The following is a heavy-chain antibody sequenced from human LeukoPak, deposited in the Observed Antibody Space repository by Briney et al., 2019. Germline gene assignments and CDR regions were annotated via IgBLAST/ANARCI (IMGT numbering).Heavy chain of an antibody. CDR2: ISGSGHDI. Sequence: GGSLRLSCAASGFIFSEFYMSWVRQSPGKGLEWISYISGSGHDINYVDSVKGRFTVSRDNAKNSLYLQMNSLSADDTAIYYCAKVRWDAFDIWGQGTMVTVSS. CDR3: AKVRWDAFDI. V-gene: IGHV3-11*01. J-gene: IGHJ3*02. CDR1: GFIFSEFY. D-gene: IGHD3-3*01.